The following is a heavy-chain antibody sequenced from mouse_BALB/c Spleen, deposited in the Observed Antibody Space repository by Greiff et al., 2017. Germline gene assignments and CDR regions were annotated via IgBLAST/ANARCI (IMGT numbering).Heavy chain of an antibody. CDR1: GYTFTSYW. D-gene: IGHD3-2*01. CDR3: ARRGDSSDYFDY. J-gene: IGHJ2*01. Sequence: QVQLQQPGAELAKPGASVKMSCKASGYTFTSYWMHWVKQRPGQGLEWIGYINPSTGYTEYNQKFKDKATLTADKSSSTAYMQLSSLTSEDSAVYYCARRGDSSDYFDYWGQGTTLTVSS. V-gene: IGHV1-7*01. CDR2: INPSTGYT.